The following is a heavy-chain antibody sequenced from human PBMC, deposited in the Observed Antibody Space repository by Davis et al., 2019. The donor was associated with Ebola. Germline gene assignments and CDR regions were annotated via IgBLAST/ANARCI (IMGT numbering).Heavy chain of an antibody. D-gene: IGHD3-10*01. V-gene: IGHV4-34*01. Sequence: SETLSLTCAVYGGSFSGYYWSWIRQPPGKGLEWIGEINHSGSTNYNPSLKSRVTISVDTSNNQFSLILSSVTAADTAVYYCARLGSYGQYHYFDSWGQGTLVTVSS. CDR1: GGSFSGYY. J-gene: IGHJ4*02. CDR2: INHSGST. CDR3: ARLGSYGQYHYFDS.